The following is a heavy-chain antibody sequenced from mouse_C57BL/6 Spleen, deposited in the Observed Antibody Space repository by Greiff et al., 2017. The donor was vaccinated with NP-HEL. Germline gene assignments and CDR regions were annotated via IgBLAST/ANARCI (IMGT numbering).Heavy chain of an antibody. CDR1: GYTFTSYG. CDR3: ARYYYGSSPYAMDY. Sequence: VKLMESGAELARPGASVKLSCKASGYTFTSYGISWVKQRTGQGLEWIGEIYPRSGNTYYNEKFKGKATLTADKSSSTAYMELRSLTSEDSAVYFCARYYYGSSPYAMDYWGQGTSVTVSS. D-gene: IGHD1-1*01. CDR2: IYPRSGNT. V-gene: IGHV1-81*01. J-gene: IGHJ4*01.